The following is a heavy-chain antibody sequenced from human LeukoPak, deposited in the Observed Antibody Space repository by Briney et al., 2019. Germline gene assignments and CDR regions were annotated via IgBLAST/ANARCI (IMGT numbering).Heavy chain of an antibody. CDR1: GGSFSGYY. V-gene: IGHV4-34*01. CDR2: INHSGST. J-gene: IGHJ6*03. D-gene: IGHD2-2*02. CDR3: ARGNTDYYYYMDV. Sequence: ETLSLTCAVYGGSFSGYYWSWIRQPPGKGLEWIGEINHSGSTNYNPSLKSRVTISVDTSKNQFSLKLSSVTAADTAVYYCARGNTDYYYYMDVWGKGTTVTISS.